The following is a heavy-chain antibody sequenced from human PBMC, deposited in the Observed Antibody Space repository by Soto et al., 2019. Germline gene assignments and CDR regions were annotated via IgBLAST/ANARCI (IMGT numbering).Heavy chain of an antibody. D-gene: IGHD3-10*01. V-gene: IGHV3-33*01. CDR2: IWYDGSNK. Sequence: QVQLVESGGGVVQPGRSLRLSCAASGFTFSSYGMHWVRQAPGKGLEWVAVIWYDGSNKYYADSVKGRFTISRDNSKNTLYLQMTSLRAEYTAVYYCARDGAVTMVRGVIPFDYWGQGTLVTVSS. CDR3: ARDGAVTMVRGVIPFDY. CDR1: GFTFSSYG. J-gene: IGHJ4*02.